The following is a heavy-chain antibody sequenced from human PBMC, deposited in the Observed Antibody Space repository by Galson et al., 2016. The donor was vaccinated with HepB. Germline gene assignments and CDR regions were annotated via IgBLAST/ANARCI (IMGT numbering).Heavy chain of an antibody. Sequence: SVKVSCKASDYIFTSYGISWVRQAPGQRLEWMGWISAYNGNTKYAQKFQGRVTMTTDTSTSTAYMELRSLRSDDTAVYYCARDRGRIFGVVSGDYWGQGTLVTVSS. D-gene: IGHD3-3*01. J-gene: IGHJ4*02. CDR3: ARDRGRIFGVVSGDY. CDR1: DYIFTSYG. V-gene: IGHV1-18*01. CDR2: ISAYNGNT.